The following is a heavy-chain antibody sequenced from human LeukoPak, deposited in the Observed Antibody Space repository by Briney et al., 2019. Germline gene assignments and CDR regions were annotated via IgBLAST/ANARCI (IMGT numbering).Heavy chain of an antibody. D-gene: IGHD4-17*01. Sequence: TSQTLSLTCTVSGGSISSGGYYWSWIRQPPGKGLEWIGYIYHSGSTYYNPSLKSRVTISVDRSKNQFSLKLSSVTAADTAVYYCARMGFKLTTGGYYFDYWGQGTLVTVSS. J-gene: IGHJ4*02. CDR1: GGSISSGGYY. CDR3: ARMGFKLTTGGYYFDY. V-gene: IGHV4-30-2*01. CDR2: IYHSGST.